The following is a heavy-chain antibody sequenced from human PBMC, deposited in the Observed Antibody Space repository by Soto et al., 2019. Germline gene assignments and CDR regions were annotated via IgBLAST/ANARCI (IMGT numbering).Heavy chain of an antibody. D-gene: IGHD6-13*01. J-gene: IGHJ6*02. Sequence: GASVKVSCKASGFTFTSSAVQWVRQARGPRLEWIGWIVVGSGNTNYAQKFQERVTITRDMSTSTAYMELSSLRSEDTAVYYCAANIAAAGTGLYYYYGMDVWGQGTTVTVSS. CDR1: GFTFTSSA. CDR3: AANIAAAGTGLYYYYGMDV. CDR2: IVVGSGNT. V-gene: IGHV1-58*01.